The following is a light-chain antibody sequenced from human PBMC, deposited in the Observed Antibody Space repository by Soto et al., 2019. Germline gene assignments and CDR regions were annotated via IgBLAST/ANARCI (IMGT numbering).Light chain of an antibody. V-gene: IGKV1-5*03. Sequence: DIQITQGPSTLSASVGDRVTITCRASQSITGWLAWFQQKPGKAPKLLISKASSLQSGVPSRFSGSGSGTEFTLTISSLQPDDFATYYCQQYTPFSPWRFGQGAKVDI. J-gene: IGKJ1*01. CDR1: QSITGW. CDR3: QQYTPFSPWR. CDR2: KAS.